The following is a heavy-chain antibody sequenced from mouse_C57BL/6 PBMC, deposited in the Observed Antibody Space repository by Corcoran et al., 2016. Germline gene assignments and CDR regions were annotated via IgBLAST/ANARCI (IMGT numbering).Heavy chain of an antibody. CDR3: ARYYYGSSYVYCDV. V-gene: IGHV1-18*01. D-gene: IGHD1-1*01. Sequence: EVQLQQSGPELVKPGASVKIPCKASGYTFTDYNMDWVKQSHGKSLEWIGDINPNNGGTIYNQKFKGKATLTVDKSSSTAYMELRSLTSEDTAVYYCARYYYGSSYVYCDVWGTGTTVTVSS. CDR1: GYTFTDYN. J-gene: IGHJ1*03. CDR2: INPNNGGT.